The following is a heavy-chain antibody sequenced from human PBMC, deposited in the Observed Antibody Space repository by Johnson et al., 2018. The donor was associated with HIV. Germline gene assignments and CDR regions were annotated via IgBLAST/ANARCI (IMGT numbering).Heavy chain of an antibody. D-gene: IGHD6-13*01. V-gene: IGHV3-9*01. Sequence: VESGGGLVQPGRSLRLSCAASGFTLDDYAMHWVRQAPGKGPEWVTGISWNRGRIGYADSVKGRFTISRDNAKNSLYLQMNSLRAEDTAVYYCARVEGSSWSRGAFDIWGQGTMVTVSS. CDR2: ISWNRGRI. CDR3: ARVEGSSWSRGAFDI. CDR1: GFTLDDYA. J-gene: IGHJ3*02.